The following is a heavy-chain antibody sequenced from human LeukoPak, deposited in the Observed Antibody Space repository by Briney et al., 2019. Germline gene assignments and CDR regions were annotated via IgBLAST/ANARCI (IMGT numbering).Heavy chain of an antibody. V-gene: IGHV3-48*03. D-gene: IGHD6-19*01. CDR2: SSTSGDSL. Sequence: GGSLRLSCAASGFTFSSYEMNWVRQAPGKGLEWVSYSSTSGDSLHYADSVKGRFTISRDNARNSLYLQMNSLRADDTAIYYCARMAVARQYNEYWGQGTLATASS. CDR1: GFTFSSYE. CDR3: ARMAVARQYNEY. J-gene: IGHJ4*02.